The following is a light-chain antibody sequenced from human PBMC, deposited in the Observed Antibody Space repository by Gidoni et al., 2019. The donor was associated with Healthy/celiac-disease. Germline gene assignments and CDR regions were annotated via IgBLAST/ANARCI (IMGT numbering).Light chain of an antibody. J-gene: IGKJ4*01. Sequence: IQMTQSPSSLSASVGDRVTITCRANQSISSYLNWYQQKPGKAPKLLIYAASSLQSGVPSRFSGSGSGTDFTLTISSLQPEDFATYYCQQSYSTPLTFGGGTKVEIK. CDR2: AAS. CDR1: QSISSY. CDR3: QQSYSTPLT. V-gene: IGKV1-39*01.